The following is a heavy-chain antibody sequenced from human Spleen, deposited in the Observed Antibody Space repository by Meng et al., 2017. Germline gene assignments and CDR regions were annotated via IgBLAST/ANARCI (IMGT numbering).Heavy chain of an antibody. Sequence: QLQLQESGPGLVKPSETLSLTCTVSGGSTTSTSYYWDWIRQSPAKGLEWIGTIGYSGTIVYNPSLSSRVTMTLDTSKNQFSLKLSSVTAPDTAVYYCARRVHDGSGHHYFDYWGQGTPVTVSS. V-gene: IGHV4-39*01. CDR1: GGSTTSTSYY. CDR2: IGYSGTI. CDR3: ARRVHDGSGHHYFDY. D-gene: IGHD3-22*01. J-gene: IGHJ4*02.